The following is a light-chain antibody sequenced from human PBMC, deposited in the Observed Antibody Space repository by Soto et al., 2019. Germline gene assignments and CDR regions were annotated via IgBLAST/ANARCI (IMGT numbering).Light chain of an antibody. CDR2: GAS. CDR3: QQYNNWPPIT. V-gene: IGKV3-15*01. Sequence: EIVMTQSPATLSVSPGGRATLSSRARQTVSSNLAWYQQKPGQAPRLLIYGASTRATGIPARFSGSGSGTEFTLTISSLQSEDFAVYYCQQYNNWPPITFGQGTRLEIK. CDR1: QTVSSN. J-gene: IGKJ5*01.